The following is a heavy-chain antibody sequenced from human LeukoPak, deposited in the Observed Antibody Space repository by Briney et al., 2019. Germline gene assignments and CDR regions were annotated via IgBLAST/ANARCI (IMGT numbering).Heavy chain of an antibody. CDR2: IYHSGLT. J-gene: IGHJ2*01. D-gene: IGHD7-27*01. CDR1: GYSITSGYY. Sequence: SETLSLSCTVSGYSITSGYYWGWVRQPPGKGLEWIGSIYHSGLTYYNPSLKSRVDISVDTSKNQFSLKVTSVTAADTAVYFCARVPGDRYFDFWGRGTLITVSS. V-gene: IGHV4-38-2*02. CDR3: ARVPGDRYFDF.